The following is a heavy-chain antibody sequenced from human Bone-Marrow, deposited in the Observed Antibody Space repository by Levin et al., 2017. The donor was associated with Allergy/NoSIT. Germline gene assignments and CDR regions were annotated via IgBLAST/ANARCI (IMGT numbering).Heavy chain of an antibody. V-gene: IGHV1-24*01. D-gene: IGHD3-16*01. Sequence: VASVKVSCKVDGYNFSEVSMHWVRQAPEKGLEWMGGFDPEEGLTIYAQKLQGRVTMTEDTTTDTAYMELSSLRADDTAVYFCARGVMVRIGGVIASFGLDVWGQGTTVTVSS. CDR3: ARGVMVRIGGVIASFGLDV. J-gene: IGHJ6*02. CDR1: GYNFSEVS. CDR2: FDPEEGLT.